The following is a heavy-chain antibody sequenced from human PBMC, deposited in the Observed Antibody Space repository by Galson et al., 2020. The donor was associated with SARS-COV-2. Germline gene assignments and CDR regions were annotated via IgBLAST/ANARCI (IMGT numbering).Heavy chain of an antibody. D-gene: IGHD3-9*01. V-gene: IGHV3-33*01. CDR1: GITFSSYG. CDR3: ARDHHYDILTGYYSY. CDR2: IWYDGSNK. Sequence: QLGESLKISCAASGITFSSYGMHWVRQAPGQGLEWVAVIWYDGSNKYYADSVKGRFTISRDNSKNTLYLQMNSLRAEDTAVYYCARDHHYDILTGYYSYWGQGTLVTVSS. J-gene: IGHJ4*02.